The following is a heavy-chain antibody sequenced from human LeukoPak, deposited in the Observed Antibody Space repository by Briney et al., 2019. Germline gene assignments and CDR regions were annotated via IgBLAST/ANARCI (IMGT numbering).Heavy chain of an antibody. CDR2: INKDGRST. D-gene: IGHD3/OR15-3a*01. CDR3: VRDVRGIGQDYYYMDV. Sequence: GGSLRLSCAASGMIFNNHWMHWVRQAPGKGLVWVARINKDGRSTTYADSVKGRFTISRDNAKNTLSLQMNSLRAEDTALYYCVRDVRGIGQDYYYMDVWGKGTTVAVSS. J-gene: IGHJ6*03. CDR1: GMIFNNHW. V-gene: IGHV3-74*01.